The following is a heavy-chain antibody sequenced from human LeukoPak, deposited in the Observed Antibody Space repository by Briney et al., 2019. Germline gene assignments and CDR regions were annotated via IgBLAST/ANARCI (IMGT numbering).Heavy chain of an antibody. CDR3: AKSTYYYDTFVNAFDF. CDR2: IYYGGST. J-gene: IGHJ3*01. CDR1: GGSVSSSHY. V-gene: IGHV4-39*07. D-gene: IGHD3-22*01. Sequence: SETLSLTCTVSGGSVSSSHYWGWIRQPPGKGLEWIGSIYYGGSTYYNASLRSRVTTSVDTSRNQFSLKLSSVTAADTAVYYCAKSTYYYDTFVNAFDFWGQGTVVTVSS.